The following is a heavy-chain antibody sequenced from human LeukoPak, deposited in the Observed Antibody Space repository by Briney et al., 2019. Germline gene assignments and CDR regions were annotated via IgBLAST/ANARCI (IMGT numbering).Heavy chain of an antibody. D-gene: IGHD6-13*01. CDR2: INHSGST. V-gene: IGHV4-34*01. J-gene: IGHJ5*02. CDR3: ARGRLGEQQLVERYNWFDP. Sequence: SETLSLTCAVYGGSFSGYYWSWIRQPPGGGLEWIGEINHSGSTNYNPSLKSRVTISVDTSKNQFSLKLSSVTAADTAVYYCARGRLGEQQLVERYNWFDPWGQGTLVTVSS. CDR1: GGSFSGYY.